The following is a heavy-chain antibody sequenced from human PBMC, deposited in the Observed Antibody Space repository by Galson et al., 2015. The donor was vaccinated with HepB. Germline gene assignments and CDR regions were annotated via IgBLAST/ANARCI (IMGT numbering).Heavy chain of an antibody. Sequence: SLRLSCAASGFTFSSYWMHWVRQAPGKGLVWVSRINSDGSSTNYADSVKGRFTISRDNAKNTLYLQMNSLRAEDTALYLCASAIGNNWFDPWGRGTLVTVSS. CDR1: GFTFSSYW. J-gene: IGHJ5*02. CDR3: ASAIGNNWFDP. CDR2: INSDGSST. D-gene: IGHD2-2*02. V-gene: IGHV3-74*01.